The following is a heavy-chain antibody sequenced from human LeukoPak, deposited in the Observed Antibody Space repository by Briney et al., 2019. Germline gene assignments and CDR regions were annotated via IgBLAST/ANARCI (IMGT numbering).Heavy chain of an antibody. CDR1: GGSINSGDYY. D-gene: IGHD2-2*01. CDR3: AREDHCSSTSCSYFFDY. Sequence: SQTLSLTCTVSGGSINSGDYYCSWIRQPPGKGLEWIGYIYYSGSTYYNPSLKSRVTISVDTSKNQFSLKLSSVTAADSAVYYCAREDHCSSTSCSYFFDYWGQGTLVTVSS. J-gene: IGHJ4*02. V-gene: IGHV4-30-4*01. CDR2: IYYSGST.